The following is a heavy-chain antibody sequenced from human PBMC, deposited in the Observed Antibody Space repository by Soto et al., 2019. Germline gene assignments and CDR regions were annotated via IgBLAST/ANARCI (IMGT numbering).Heavy chain of an antibody. Sequence: PSETLSLTCAVSGGSISSGVYSGSWIRQPPGKVLEWIGYIYHSGSTYYNPSLKSRVTISVDRSKNQFSLKLSSVTAADTAVYYCARVSRSWYYDSSGYYDGYYFDYWGQGTLVTVSS. CDR2: IYHSGST. D-gene: IGHD3-22*01. V-gene: IGHV4-30-2*01. CDR1: GGSISSGVYS. J-gene: IGHJ4*02. CDR3: ARVSRSWYYDSSGYYDGYYFDY.